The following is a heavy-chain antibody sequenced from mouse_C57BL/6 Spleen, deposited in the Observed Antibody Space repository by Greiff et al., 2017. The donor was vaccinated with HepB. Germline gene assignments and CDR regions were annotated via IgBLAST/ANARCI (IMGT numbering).Heavy chain of an antibody. J-gene: IGHJ2*01. D-gene: IGHD3-2*02. CDR1: GYAFSSSW. Sequence: VQLQQSGPELVKPGASVKISCKASGYAFSSSWMNWVKQRPGKGLEWIGRIYPGDGDTNYNGKFKGKATLTADKSSSTAYMQLSSLTSEDSAVYFCARRGAQALDYWGQGTTLTVSS. CDR2: IYPGDGDT. CDR3: ARRGAQALDY. V-gene: IGHV1-82*01.